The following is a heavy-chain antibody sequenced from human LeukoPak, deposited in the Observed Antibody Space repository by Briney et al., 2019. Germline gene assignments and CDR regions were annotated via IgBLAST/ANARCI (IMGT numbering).Heavy chain of an antibody. Sequence: SETLSLTCTVSGGSISSYYWSWIRQPAGKGLEWIGRIYTSGSTNYNPSLKSRVTMSVDKSKNQFSLNLNSVTAADTAVYYCARGGYTSGWGRAFDIWGQGTLVTVSS. CDR2: IYTSGST. J-gene: IGHJ3*02. CDR1: GGSISSYY. CDR3: ARGGYTSGWGRAFDI. V-gene: IGHV4-4*07. D-gene: IGHD6-19*01.